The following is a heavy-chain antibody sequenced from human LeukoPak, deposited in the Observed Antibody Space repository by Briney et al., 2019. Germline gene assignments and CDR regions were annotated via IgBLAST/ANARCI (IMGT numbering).Heavy chain of an antibody. D-gene: IGHD2-15*01. V-gene: IGHV1-69*05. CDR2: IIPIFGTA. J-gene: IGHJ4*02. CDR3: ARVACSGGSCEGIDY. Sequence: SVKVSCKASGGTFSSYAISWVRQAPGQGLEWMGRIIPIFGTANYAQKFQGRVTITTDESTSTAYMELSSLRSEDTAVYYCARVACSGGSCEGIDYLGQGTLVTVSS. CDR1: GGTFSSYA.